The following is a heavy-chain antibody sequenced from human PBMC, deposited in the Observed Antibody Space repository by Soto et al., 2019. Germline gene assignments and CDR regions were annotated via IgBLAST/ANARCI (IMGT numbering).Heavy chain of an antibody. CDR2: FIPIFGTA. CDR3: AREEILDYDFWSGYYLFDY. V-gene: IGHV1-69*13. Sequence: VASVKVSCKASGGTFSSYAISWVRQAPGQGLEWMGGFIPIFGTANYAQKFQGRVTITADESTSPAYTELSSLRSEDTAVYYCAREEILDYDFWSGYYLFDYWGQGTLVTVSS. J-gene: IGHJ4*02. D-gene: IGHD3-3*01. CDR1: GGTFSSYA.